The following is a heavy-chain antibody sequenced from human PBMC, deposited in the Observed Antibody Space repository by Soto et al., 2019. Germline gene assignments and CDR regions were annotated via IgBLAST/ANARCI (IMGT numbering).Heavy chain of an antibody. CDR3: AREIVSPSGQVLRFLEWLLYGYFQH. J-gene: IGHJ1*01. CDR1: GDSVSSNSAA. V-gene: IGHV6-1*01. CDR2: TYYRSKWYN. D-gene: IGHD3-3*01. Sequence: SQTLSLTCAISGDSVSSNSAAWNWIRQSPSRGLEWLGRTYYRSKWYNDYAVSVKSRITINPDTSKNQFSLQLNSVTPEDTAVYYCAREIVSPSGQVLRFLEWLLYGYFQHWGQGTLVTVSS.